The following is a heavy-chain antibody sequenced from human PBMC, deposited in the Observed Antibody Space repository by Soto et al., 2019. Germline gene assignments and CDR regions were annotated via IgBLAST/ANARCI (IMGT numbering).Heavy chain of an antibody. D-gene: IGHD3-9*01. V-gene: IGHV4-30-4*01. J-gene: IGHJ4*02. CDR1: GGSISSGDYY. Sequence: TLSLTCTVSGGSISSGDYYWSWIRQPPGKGLEWIGYIYYSGSTYYNPSLKSRVTISVDTSKNQFSLKLSSVTAADTAVYYCARDLRYFVGGYFDYWGQGTLVTVSS. CDR2: IYYSGST. CDR3: ARDLRYFVGGYFDY.